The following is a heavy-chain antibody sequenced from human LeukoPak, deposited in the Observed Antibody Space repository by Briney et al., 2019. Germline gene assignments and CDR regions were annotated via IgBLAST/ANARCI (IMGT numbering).Heavy chain of an antibody. CDR2: ISYTGGST. J-gene: IGHJ4*02. CDR3: AKDRQTTGWHILDH. D-gene: IGHD6-19*01. Sequence: GGSLRLSCAASGFTFSSYAMSWVRQAPGKGLEWVAAISYTGGSTYYADSVEGRFTISRDNSKNTLDLQMSSLRAADTAVYYCAKDRQTTGWHILDHWGQGTLVTVSS. CDR1: GFTFSSYA. V-gene: IGHV3-23*01.